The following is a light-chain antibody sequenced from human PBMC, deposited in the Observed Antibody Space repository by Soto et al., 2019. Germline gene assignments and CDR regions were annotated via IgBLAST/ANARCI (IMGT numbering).Light chain of an antibody. V-gene: IGKV3-20*01. CDR1: QSVNIDY. CDR3: QQYNKRTT. Sequence: EIVLTQSPGTLSLSPGERATLSCRASQSVNIDYLGWFQQKPGQAPRLLIYGASTRATGIPARFSGSGSGTEFPLIISRQPAEDFAVYYWQQYNKRTTFGGGTQVDIK. J-gene: IGKJ4*01. CDR2: GAS.